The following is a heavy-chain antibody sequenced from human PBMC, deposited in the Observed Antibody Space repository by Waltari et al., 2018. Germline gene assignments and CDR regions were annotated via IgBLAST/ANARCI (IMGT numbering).Heavy chain of an antibody. J-gene: IGHJ4*02. CDR3: ARERSYVFWSGLTYYFDY. CDR2: ISSSGRTV. CDR1: GFTFSSYE. Sequence: EVQLVESGGGLVQPGGSLRLSCAASGFTFSSYEMNWVRQAPGTGLGVVSYISSSGRTVYYADSVKGRFTISRDNAKNSRYLQVNSLRAEDTAVYYCARERSYVFWSGLTYYFDYWGQGTLVTVSS. V-gene: IGHV3-48*03. D-gene: IGHD3-3*01.